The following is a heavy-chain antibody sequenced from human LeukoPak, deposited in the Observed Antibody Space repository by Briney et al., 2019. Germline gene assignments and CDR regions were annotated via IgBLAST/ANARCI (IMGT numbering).Heavy chain of an antibody. D-gene: IGHD6-19*01. CDR1: GFTFSSYS. Sequence: GGSLRLSCAASGFTFSSYSMNWVRQAPGKGLEWVSYISSSSSTIYYADSVKGRFTISRDNAKNSLYLQMNSLRAEDTAVYYCARVGMYSSGPFDYWGQGTLVTVSS. CDR3: ARVGMYSSGPFDY. J-gene: IGHJ4*02. V-gene: IGHV3-48*04. CDR2: ISSSSSTI.